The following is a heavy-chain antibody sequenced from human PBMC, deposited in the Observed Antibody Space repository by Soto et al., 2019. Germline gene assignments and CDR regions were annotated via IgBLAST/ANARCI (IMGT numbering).Heavy chain of an antibody. Sequence: EVQLVETGGGLIQPGGSLRLSCAASGFTVSSNYMSWVRQAPGKGLEWVSVIYSGGSTYYADSVKGRFTISRDNSKNPLYHQMNSLRAEDTAVYYCARTDWSGSANFDYWGQGTLVTVSS. CDR3: ARTDWSGSANFDY. V-gene: IGHV3-53*02. J-gene: IGHJ4*02. CDR2: IYSGGST. D-gene: IGHD1-26*01. CDR1: GFTVSSNY.